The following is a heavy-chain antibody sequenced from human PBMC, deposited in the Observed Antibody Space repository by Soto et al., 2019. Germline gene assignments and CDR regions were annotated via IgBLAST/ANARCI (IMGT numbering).Heavy chain of an antibody. CDR2: IYYSGST. CDR3: ARLVRYCSGGSCYFTRDAFDI. D-gene: IGHD2-15*01. Sequence: PSETLSLTCTVSGGSMSSYYWTWIRQPPGKGLELIGYIYYSGSTNYNPSLKSRVTISVDTSKNQFSLKLSSVTAADTAVYYCARLVRYCSGGSCYFTRDAFDIWGQGTMVTVSS. CDR1: GGSMSSYY. V-gene: IGHV4-59*08. J-gene: IGHJ3*02.